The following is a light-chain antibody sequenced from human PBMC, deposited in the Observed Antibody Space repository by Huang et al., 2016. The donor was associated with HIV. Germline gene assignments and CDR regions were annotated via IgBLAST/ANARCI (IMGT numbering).Light chain of an antibody. CDR1: QIVSSH. CDR2: AAS. CDR3: QQYNDFRST. Sequence: ETVMTQSPVTLSVSPGDRASLSCRSSQIVSSHLAWYQQKPGQAPRLLIYAASTRATGVPARFSGIGAGTEFTLTISTLQSEDSAVYYCQQYNDFRSTFGPGTRVEIK. J-gene: IGKJ3*01. V-gene: IGKV3-15*01.